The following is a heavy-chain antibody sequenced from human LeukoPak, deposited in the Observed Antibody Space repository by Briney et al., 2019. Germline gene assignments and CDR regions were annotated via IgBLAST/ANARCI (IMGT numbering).Heavy chain of an antibody. D-gene: IGHD3-3*01. CDR1: GGSFSGYY. CDR3: ARGRPTVLRFLEWSQPFDY. J-gene: IGHJ4*02. V-gene: IGHV4-34*01. CDR2: INHSGST. Sequence: PSETLSLTCAVYGGSFSGYYWSWIRQPPGKGLEWIGEINHSGSTNYNPSLKSRVTISVDTSKKQFSLKLSSVTAADTAVYYCARGRPTVLRFLEWSQPFDYWGQGTLVTVSS.